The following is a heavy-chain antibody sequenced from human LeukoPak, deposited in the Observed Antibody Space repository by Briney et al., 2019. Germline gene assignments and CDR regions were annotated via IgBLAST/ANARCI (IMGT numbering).Heavy chain of an antibody. CDR3: AKDRGSSSWYLGGFDY. CDR2: ISWNSGSI. Sequence: GGSLRLSCAASGFTFDDYAMHWVRQAPGKGLEWVSGISWNSGSIGYADSVKGRFTISRDNAKNSLYLQMNSLRAEDMALYYCAKDRGSSSWYLGGFDYWGQGTLVTVSS. V-gene: IGHV3-9*03. D-gene: IGHD6-13*01. J-gene: IGHJ4*02. CDR1: GFTFDDYA.